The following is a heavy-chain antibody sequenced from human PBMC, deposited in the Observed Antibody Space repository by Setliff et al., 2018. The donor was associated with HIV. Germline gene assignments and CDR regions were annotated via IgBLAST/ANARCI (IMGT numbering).Heavy chain of an antibody. J-gene: IGHJ3*02. D-gene: IGHD1-26*01. Sequence: PSETLSLTCTVSGGSMSTHYWSWIRQTPGKGLEWIGRIYTTGSTHYNPSLRSRVTISIDTSKSHFSLRLKSVTAADTALYYCASGSPFDGFDMWGQGTMVTVSS. V-gene: IGHV4-59*11. CDR1: GGSMSTHY. CDR2: IYTTGST. CDR3: ASGSPFDGFDM.